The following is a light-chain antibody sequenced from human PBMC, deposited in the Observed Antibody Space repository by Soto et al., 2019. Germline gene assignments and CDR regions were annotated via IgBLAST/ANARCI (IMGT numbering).Light chain of an antibody. V-gene: IGKV3-20*01. J-gene: IGKJ5*01. CDR1: QSVSGTY. CDR3: QQYGSPIT. Sequence: EIVLTQSPGTLSLSPGERATLSCRASQSVSGTYFAWYQQRPGQAPRLLMYSTSRRATGIPDRFSGSGSGTDFTLTISRLEPEDFAVYYCQQYGSPITFGQGTRLEIK. CDR2: STS.